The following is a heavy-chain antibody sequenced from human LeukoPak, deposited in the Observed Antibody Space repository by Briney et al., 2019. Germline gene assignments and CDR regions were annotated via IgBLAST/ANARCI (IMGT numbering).Heavy chain of an antibody. CDR2: INHSAST. D-gene: IGHD2-8*01. CDR3: AGRYCTNGVCTLYYYYGMDV. Sequence: PSETLCLTCAVYGGSFSGCYWSRIRQPPGKELEWIGEINHSASTNYNPSLKSRVTISVDTSKNQFSLKLSSVTAADTAVYYRAGRYCTNGVCTLYYYYGMDVWGQGTTVPVSS. CDR1: GGSFSGCY. J-gene: IGHJ6*02. V-gene: IGHV4-34*01.